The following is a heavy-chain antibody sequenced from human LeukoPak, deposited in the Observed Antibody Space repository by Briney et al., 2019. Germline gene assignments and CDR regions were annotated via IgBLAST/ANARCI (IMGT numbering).Heavy chain of an antibody. V-gene: IGHV4-34*01. D-gene: IGHD6-19*01. J-gene: IGHJ6*02. CDR2: INHSGST. CDR3: ARMKGDSSGWYPYYYYYGMDV. CDR1: GFTFSSYS. Sequence: GSLRLSCAASGFTFSSYSMNWVRQPPGKGLEWIGEINHSGSTNYNPSLKSRATISVDTSKNQFSLKLSSVTAADTAVYYCARMKGDSSGWYPYYYYYGMDVWGQGTTVTVSS.